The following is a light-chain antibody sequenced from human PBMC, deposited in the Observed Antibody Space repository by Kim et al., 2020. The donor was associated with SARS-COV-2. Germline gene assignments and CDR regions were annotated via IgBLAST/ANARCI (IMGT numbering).Light chain of an antibody. CDR2: GAS. CDR1: QRIASSY. Sequence: SQGERATLSCRSSQRIASSYVAWYQQRLGQAPRLLIYGASTRASGIPDRFSGSGSGTDFTLTISRLQPEDSAFYYCQQYASSPFTFGPGTKVDI. J-gene: IGKJ3*01. V-gene: IGKV3-20*01. CDR3: QQYASSPFT.